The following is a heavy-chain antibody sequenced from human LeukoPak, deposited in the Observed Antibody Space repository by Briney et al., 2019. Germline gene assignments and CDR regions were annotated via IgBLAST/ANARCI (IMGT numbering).Heavy chain of an antibody. V-gene: IGHV4-4*02. J-gene: IGHJ6*02. CDR1: GGSISNENW. Sequence: PSGTPSLTCAVSGGSISNENWWGWVRRPPGKELEWIGGIYHSGSTNYIPSLKSRVTISVDKSKNQFSLKLTSVTAADTAVYYCAGSPIGYGMDVWGQGTTVTVSS. CDR2: IYHSGST. CDR3: AGSPIGYGMDV.